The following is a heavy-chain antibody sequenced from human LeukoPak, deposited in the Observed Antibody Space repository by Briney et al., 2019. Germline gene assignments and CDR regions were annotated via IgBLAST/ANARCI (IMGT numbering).Heavy chain of an antibody. J-gene: IGHJ4*02. CDR3: ARGQQDSSGWYVDY. D-gene: IGHD6-19*01. CDR1: GGSICSYY. Sequence: SETLSLTCTVSGGSICSYYWSWIRQPPGKGLEWIGYIYYSGSTNYNPSLKSRVTISVDTSKNQFSLKLSSVTAADTAVYYCARGQQDSSGWYVDYWGQGTLVTVSS. V-gene: IGHV4-59*01. CDR2: IYYSGST.